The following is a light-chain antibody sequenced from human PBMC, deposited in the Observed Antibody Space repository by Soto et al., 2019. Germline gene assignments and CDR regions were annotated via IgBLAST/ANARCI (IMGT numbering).Light chain of an antibody. CDR1: SSNIGSHA. CDR2: NNN. CDR3: AAWDDSLNGVL. V-gene: IGLV1-44*01. Sequence: QSVLTQPPSASGTPGQTVTISCSGSSSNIGSHAVNWYQHLPRTAPKLLLYNNNQRPSGVPDRFSGSRSGTSASLAISGLQSEDEASYYSAAWDDSLNGVLFGGGTKLTVL. J-gene: IGLJ2*01.